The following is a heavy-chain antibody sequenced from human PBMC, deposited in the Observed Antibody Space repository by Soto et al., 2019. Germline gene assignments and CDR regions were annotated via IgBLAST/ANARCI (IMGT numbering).Heavy chain of an antibody. D-gene: IGHD1-26*01. CDR3: ASLSGSYSDFDY. CDR2: ISYDGSNK. Sequence: GGSLRLSFAASVFPFSSYAMHWVRQAPGKGLEWVAVISYDGSNKYYADSVKGRFTISRDNSKNTLYLQMNSLRAEDTAVYYCASLSGSYSDFDYWGQGTLVTVSS. V-gene: IGHV3-30-3*01. CDR1: VFPFSSYA. J-gene: IGHJ4*02.